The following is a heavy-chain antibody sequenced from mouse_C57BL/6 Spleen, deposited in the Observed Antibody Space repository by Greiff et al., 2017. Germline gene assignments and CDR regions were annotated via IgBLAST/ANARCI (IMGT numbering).Heavy chain of an antibody. CDR1: GFTFSDYY. CDR3: ARQIRWDRAMDY. J-gene: IGHJ4*01. CDR2: ISNGGGST. V-gene: IGHV5-12*01. D-gene: IGHD3-3*01. Sequence: EVKLMESGGGLVQPGGSLKLSCAASGFTFSDYYMYWVRQTPEKRLEWVAYISNGGGSTYYPDTVKGRFTISRDNAKNTLYLQMSRLKSEDTAMYYCARQIRWDRAMDYWGQGTSVTVSS.